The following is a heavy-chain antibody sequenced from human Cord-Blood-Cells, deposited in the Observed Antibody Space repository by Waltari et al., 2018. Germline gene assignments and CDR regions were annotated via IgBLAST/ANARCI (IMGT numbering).Heavy chain of an antibody. Sequence: QVQLQQWGAGLLKPSETLSLTCAVYGGSFSGYYWSWIRQPPGQGLEWIGEIKHSGSTNDNPSRKIRVTISVDTSKNQFSLELSSVTAADTAVYYCASSIAARLFDYWGQGTLVTVSS. J-gene: IGHJ4*02. CDR3: ASSIAARLFDY. V-gene: IGHV4-34*01. CDR1: GGSFSGYY. CDR2: IKHSGST. D-gene: IGHD6-6*01.